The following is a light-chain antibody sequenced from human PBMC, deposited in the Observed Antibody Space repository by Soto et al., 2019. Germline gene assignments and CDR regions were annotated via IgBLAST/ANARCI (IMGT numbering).Light chain of an antibody. V-gene: IGLV2-14*03. Sequence: QSVLTQPASVSGSPGQSIAISCTGTSSDIGGYNYVSWYQQHPGKAPEVLIYDVSNRPSGVSNRFSGSKSGNMASLTISGLQAEDEADYYCSSYTSSSTYVFGSGTKVTVL. CDR3: SSYTSSSTYV. J-gene: IGLJ1*01. CDR2: DVS. CDR1: SSDIGGYNY.